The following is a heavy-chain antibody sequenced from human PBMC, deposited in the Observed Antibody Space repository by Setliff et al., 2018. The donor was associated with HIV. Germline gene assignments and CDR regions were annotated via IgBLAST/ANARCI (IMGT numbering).Heavy chain of an antibody. V-gene: IGHV3-74*03. Sequence: GGSLRLSCEASGFTFSSYWMHWVRQVPGKGLVWVARINSDGSNAMYADSVKGRFTISRDNAKNTLYLQMNSLRVDDTGIYYCSKAFVRYCSGGSCSDYWGQGTLVTVSS. J-gene: IGHJ4*02. D-gene: IGHD2-15*01. CDR3: SKAFVRYCSGGSCSDY. CDR2: INSDGSNA. CDR1: GFTFSSYW.